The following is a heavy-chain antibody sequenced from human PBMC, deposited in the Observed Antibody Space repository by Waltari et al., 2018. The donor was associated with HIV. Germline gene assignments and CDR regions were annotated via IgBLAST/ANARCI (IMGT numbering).Heavy chain of an antibody. CDR2: INHSGST. Sequence: QVQLQQWGAGLLKPSETLSLTCAVYGGSFSGYYWSWIRQPPGKGLEWIGEINHSGSTNYNPSLKSRVTISVDTSKNQFSLKLSSVTAADTAVYYPQGYCSGGSCPYGMDVWGQGTTVTVSS. J-gene: IGHJ6*02. D-gene: IGHD2-15*01. CDR1: GGSFSGYY. CDR3: QGYCSGGSCPYGMDV. V-gene: IGHV4-34*01.